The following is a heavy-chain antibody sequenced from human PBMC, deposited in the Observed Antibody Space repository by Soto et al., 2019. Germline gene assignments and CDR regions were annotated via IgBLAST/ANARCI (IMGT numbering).Heavy chain of an antibody. Sequence: QVQLQESGPGLVKPSGTLSLTCAVSGGSISDNNWWSWVRQPPGKGLEGIGEIYHRGTTNYRPSLRRRVTISMDKSKNQISLTLDSVTAADSAAYYCARHIGVTGTRGFDYWGQGILVTVSP. V-gene: IGHV4-4*02. CDR1: GGSISDNNW. J-gene: IGHJ4*02. D-gene: IGHD6-19*01. CDR2: IYHRGTT. CDR3: ARHIGVTGTRGFDY.